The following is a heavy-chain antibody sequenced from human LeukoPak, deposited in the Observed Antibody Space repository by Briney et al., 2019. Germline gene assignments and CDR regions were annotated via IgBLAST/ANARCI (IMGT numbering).Heavy chain of an antibody. CDR1: GFTFSNYG. CDR3: AELGITMIGGV. V-gene: IGHV3-30*18. Sequence: GGSLRLSCAASGFTFSNYGMHWVRQAPGKGLEWVAVISYDGSNKYYADSVKGRFTISRDNSKNTLYLQMNSLRAEDTAVYYCAELGITMIGGVWGKGTTVTISS. D-gene: IGHD3-10*02. CDR2: ISYDGSNK. J-gene: IGHJ6*04.